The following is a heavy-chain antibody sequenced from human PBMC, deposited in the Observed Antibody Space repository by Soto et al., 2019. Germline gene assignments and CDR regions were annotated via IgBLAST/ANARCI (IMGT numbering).Heavy chain of an antibody. D-gene: IGHD3-10*01. Sequence: PSETLSLTCAVYGGSFSGYYWSWIRQPPGKGLKWIGEINHSGSTNYNPSLKSRVTISVDTSKNQFSLKLSSVTAADTAVYYCARGVEVRRGAMVRGVGHYYYYGMDVWGQGTTVTVSS. CDR2: INHSGST. V-gene: IGHV4-34*01. CDR1: GGSFSGYY. CDR3: ARGVEVRRGAMVRGVGHYYYYGMDV. J-gene: IGHJ6*02.